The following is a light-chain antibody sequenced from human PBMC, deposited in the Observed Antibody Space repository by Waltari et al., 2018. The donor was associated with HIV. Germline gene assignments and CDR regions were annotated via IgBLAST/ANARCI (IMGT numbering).Light chain of an antibody. CDR3: GTWDSSLSAYVV. CDR2: DNN. V-gene: IGLV1-51*01. Sequence: QSVLTQPPSVSAAPGQKVTISCSGSSSTIGSNYVSWYQQLPGTAPKLLIYDNNKRPSGIPDRFSGSKSGTSATLGITGLQTGDEADYYCGTWDSSLSAYVVFGGGTKLTVL. CDR1: SSTIGSNY. J-gene: IGLJ2*01.